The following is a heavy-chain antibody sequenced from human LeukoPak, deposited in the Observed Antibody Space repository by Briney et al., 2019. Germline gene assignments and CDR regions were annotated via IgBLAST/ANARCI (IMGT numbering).Heavy chain of an antibody. Sequence: GGSLRLSCAASGFTFSSYAMHWVRQAPGKGLEWVAVISYDGSNKYYADSVKGRFTISRDNSKNTLYLQMNSLRAEDTAVYYCAKDTSSWYGYYGMDVWGQGTTVTVSS. CDR2: ISYDGSNK. CDR3: AKDTSSWYGYYGMDV. D-gene: IGHD6-13*01. J-gene: IGHJ6*02. V-gene: IGHV3-30-3*01. CDR1: GFTFSSYA.